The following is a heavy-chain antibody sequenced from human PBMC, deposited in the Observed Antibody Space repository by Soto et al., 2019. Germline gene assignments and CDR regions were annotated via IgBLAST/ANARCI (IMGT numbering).Heavy chain of an antibody. CDR3: AKGGVYYYYMDV. J-gene: IGHJ6*03. Sequence: GGSLRLSCAASGFTFSTYAMSWVRQAPGKGLEWVSAISGSGGSTYYADSVKGRFTISRDNSKNTLYLQMNSLRAEDTAVYYCAKGGVYYYYMDVWGKGTTVTVSS. CDR2: ISGSGGST. D-gene: IGHD3-10*01. V-gene: IGHV3-23*01. CDR1: GFTFSTYA.